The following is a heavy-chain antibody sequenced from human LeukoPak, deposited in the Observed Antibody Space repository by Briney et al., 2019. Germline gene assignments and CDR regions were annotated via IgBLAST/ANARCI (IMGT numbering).Heavy chain of an antibody. D-gene: IGHD3-22*01. J-gene: IGHJ4*02. V-gene: IGHV3-9*01. CDR2: ISWNSGSI. CDR3: ARVLHKRMYDSTTYFPY. Sequence: PGRSLRLSCAASGFTFDDYAMHWVRQAPGKGLEWVSGISWNSGSIGYADSVKGRFTISRDNAKNSLYLQMNSLRAEGTAVYYCARVLHKRMYDSTTYFPYWGQGILVTVSS. CDR1: GFTFDDYA.